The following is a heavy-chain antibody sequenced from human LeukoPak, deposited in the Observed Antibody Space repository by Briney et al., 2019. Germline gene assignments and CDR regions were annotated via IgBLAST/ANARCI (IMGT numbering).Heavy chain of an antibody. CDR2: IYYTGTT. CDR3: ARDGAGSNWQYFDS. Sequence: SQTLSLTCTVSGGSISSGGYYWSWIRQHPGKGLEWIGYIYYTGTTDYNPSLKSRFTISVDTSNNLFSLKMRSVPAADTAVYYCARDGAGSNWQYFDSWGQGTLVTVSS. J-gene: IGHJ4*02. D-gene: IGHD6-13*01. CDR1: GGSISSGGYY. V-gene: IGHV4-31*03.